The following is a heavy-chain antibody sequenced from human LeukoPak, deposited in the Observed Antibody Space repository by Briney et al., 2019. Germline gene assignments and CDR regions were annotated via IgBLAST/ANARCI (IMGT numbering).Heavy chain of an antibody. J-gene: IGHJ4*02. CDR1: GFTFSDYY. D-gene: IGHD3-22*01. CDR3: ARDYYDSSGYYYTQGDY. CDR2: ISSSGSTT. Sequence: PGGSLRLSCAASGFTFSDYYMSWIRQAPGKGLEWVSYISSSGSTTYYADSVKGRFTISRDNAKNSLYLQMNSLRAEDTAVYYCARDYYDSSGYYYTQGDYWGQGTLVTVSS. V-gene: IGHV3-11*01.